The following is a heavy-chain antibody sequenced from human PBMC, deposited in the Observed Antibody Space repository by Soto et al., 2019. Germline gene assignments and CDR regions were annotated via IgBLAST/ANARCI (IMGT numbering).Heavy chain of an antibody. V-gene: IGHV5-51*01. CDR2: SYPADSDT. J-gene: IGHJ5*02. D-gene: IGHD6-6*01. Sequence: GESLKISCQASGYSFTSFWLAWVRQVPGKGLEWMGISYPADSDTRYSPSFQGQVTVSADKSISTAYLQWSSLTASDTAIYYCARQGSIANRRNWLDHWGQGTPVTVSS. CDR1: GYSFTSFW. CDR3: ARQGSIANRRNWLDH.